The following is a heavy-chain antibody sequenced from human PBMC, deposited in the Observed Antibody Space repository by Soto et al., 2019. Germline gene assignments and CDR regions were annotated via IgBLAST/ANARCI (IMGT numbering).Heavy chain of an antibody. CDR1: GYTFTSYA. Sequence: QVQLVQSGAEVKKPGASVKVSCKASGYTFTSYAIHWVRQAPGQRLEWMGWINTAKENTKYSQKFQGRVTITRDTSASIVYMELSSLRSEATAVYYCARGNSWSYFDYWGQGTLVTVSS. CDR3: ARGNSWSYFDY. CDR2: INTAKENT. V-gene: IGHV1-3*04. D-gene: IGHD6-13*01. J-gene: IGHJ4*02.